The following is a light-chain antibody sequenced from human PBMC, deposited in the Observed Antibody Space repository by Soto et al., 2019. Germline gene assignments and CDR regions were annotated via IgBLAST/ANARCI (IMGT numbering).Light chain of an antibody. Sequence: QAVVTQESSFSVSPGGTVTLTCGLISGSVSTAHNPNWYQQTPGQAPRTLIYSTTTPSSGVPDRFSGSILGNKAALTITGAQADDESDYYCALFMGNGISVFGTGTKVTVL. CDR3: ALFMGNGISV. J-gene: IGLJ1*01. CDR2: STT. V-gene: IGLV8-61*01. CDR1: SGSVSTAHN.